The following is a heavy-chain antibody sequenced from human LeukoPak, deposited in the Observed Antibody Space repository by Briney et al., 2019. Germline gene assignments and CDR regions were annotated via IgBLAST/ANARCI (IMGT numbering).Heavy chain of an antibody. CDR2: ISWNSDEI. Sequence: GGSLRLSCAASGFTFDDYAIHWVRQAPGKGLEWVSGISWNSDEIGYADSVKGRFTISRDNAKNSLFLQMNSLRAEDTALYYCAKSYGIAAAGLFDYWGQGTLVTVSS. D-gene: IGHD6-13*01. CDR3: AKSYGIAAAGLFDY. CDR1: GFTFDDYA. J-gene: IGHJ4*02. V-gene: IGHV3-9*01.